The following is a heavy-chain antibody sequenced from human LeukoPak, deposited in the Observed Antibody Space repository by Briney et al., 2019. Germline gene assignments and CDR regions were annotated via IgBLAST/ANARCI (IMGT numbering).Heavy chain of an antibody. Sequence: SPSQTLSLTCTVSGGSISSGGYYWSWIRQHPGKGLEWIGYIYYSGSTYYNPSLKSRVTISVDTSKNQFSLKLSSVTAADTAVYYCARQVTFGYAYAYYFDYWGQGSLVTVSS. CDR1: GGSISSGGYY. D-gene: IGHD5-18*01. CDR3: ARQVTFGYAYAYYFDY. V-gene: IGHV4-31*03. CDR2: IYYSGST. J-gene: IGHJ4*02.